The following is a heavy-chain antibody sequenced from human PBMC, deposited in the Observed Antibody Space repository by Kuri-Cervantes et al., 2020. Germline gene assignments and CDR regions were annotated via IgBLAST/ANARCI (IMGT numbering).Heavy chain of an antibody. CDR1: GFTFSNAW. V-gene: IGHV3-15*01. Sequence: GESLKISCAASGFTFSNAWMSWVRQAPGKGLEWVGRIKSKTDGGTTDYAAPVKGRFTISRDDSKNTLYLQMNSLKTEDTAVYYCARHYVPVPSHPHAFDIWGQGTMVTVSS. CDR3: ARHYVPVPSHPHAFDI. D-gene: IGHD3-16*01. CDR2: IKSKTDGGTT. J-gene: IGHJ3*02.